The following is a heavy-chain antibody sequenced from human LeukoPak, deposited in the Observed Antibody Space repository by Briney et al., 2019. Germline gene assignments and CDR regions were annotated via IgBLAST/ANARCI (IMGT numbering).Heavy chain of an antibody. CDR3: ARDKTIRYYYDSSGQEGGYYYMDV. V-gene: IGHV1-18*04. J-gene: IGHJ6*03. Sequence: ASVKVSCKASGYTFTNYYMHWVRQAPGQGLEWMGWISAYNGNTNYAQKLQGRVTMTTDTSTSTAYMELRSLRSDDTAVYYCARDKTIRYYYDSSGQEGGYYYMDVWGKGTTVTVSS. D-gene: IGHD3-22*01. CDR2: ISAYNGNT. CDR1: GYTFTNYY.